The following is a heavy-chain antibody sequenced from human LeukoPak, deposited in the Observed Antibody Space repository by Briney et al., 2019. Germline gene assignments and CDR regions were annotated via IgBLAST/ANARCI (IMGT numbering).Heavy chain of an antibody. J-gene: IGHJ5*02. CDR1: GFIFDDYA. CDR2: ISGDGTST. Sequence: HPGGSLRLSCEASGFIFDDYAMHWVRHAPGKGLEWVSLISGDGTSTYYADSVRGRFTISRDNSRFSLFLQMNSLKTEDTALYFCAREGAVVAATDWFDPWGQGTLVTVSS. D-gene: IGHD2-15*01. V-gene: IGHV3-43*02. CDR3: AREGAVVAATDWFDP.